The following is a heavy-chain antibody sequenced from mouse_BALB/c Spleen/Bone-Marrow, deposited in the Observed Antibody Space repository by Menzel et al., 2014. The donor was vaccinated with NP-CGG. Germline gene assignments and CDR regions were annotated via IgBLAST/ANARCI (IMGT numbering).Heavy chain of an antibody. D-gene: IGHD2-4*01. CDR2: ISSGGSYT. J-gene: IGHJ2*01. Sequence: EVKLQESGGDLVKPGGSPKLSCAASGFTFSSYGMSWVRQTPDKRLEWGATISSGGSYTYYQDSVKGRSTITRDNANNALYLQMSSLKSEDTAMYYCARHDYDEEIFDYWGQGTTLTVSS. V-gene: IGHV5-6*01. CDR1: GFTFSSYG. CDR3: ARHDYDEEIFDY.